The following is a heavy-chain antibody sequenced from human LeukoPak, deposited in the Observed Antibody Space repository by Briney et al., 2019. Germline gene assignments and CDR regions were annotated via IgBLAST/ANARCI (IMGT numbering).Heavy chain of an antibody. J-gene: IGHJ5*02. Sequence: ASVKVSCKASGYTFTGYYMHWVRQGPGQGLEWMGWINPNSGDTNCAQRFQGRVTMTRDTSISTAYMELSRLTSDDTAVYYCARRLYYYDSSASGWFDPWGQGTLVTVSS. D-gene: IGHD3-22*01. V-gene: IGHV1-2*02. CDR3: ARRLYYYDSSASGWFDP. CDR2: INPNSGDT. CDR1: GYTFTGYY.